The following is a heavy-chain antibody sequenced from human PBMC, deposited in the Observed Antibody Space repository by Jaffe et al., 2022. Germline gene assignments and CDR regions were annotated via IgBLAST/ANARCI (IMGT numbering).Heavy chain of an antibody. J-gene: IGHJ6*03. CDR3: AREALNYYYYMDV. Sequence: QVQLQESGPGLVKPSETLSLTCSVSGGSISSHYWSWIRQPPGKGLEWIGYIYYSGSTKYNPSLKSRVTISVDTSKNQFSLKLSSVTAADTAVYYCAREALNYYYYMDVWGKGTTVTVSS. CDR1: GGSISSHY. CDR2: IYYSGST. V-gene: IGHV4-59*11.